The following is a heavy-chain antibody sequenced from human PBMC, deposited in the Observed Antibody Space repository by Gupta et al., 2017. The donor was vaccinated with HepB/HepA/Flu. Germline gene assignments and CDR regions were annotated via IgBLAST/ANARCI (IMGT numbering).Heavy chain of an antibody. CDR2: IKQDGSEK. Sequence: EVQLVESGGGLVQPGGSLRLSCAASGFPFSSYWMSWVRQAPGKGLEWVANIKQDGSEKYYVDAVKGRFTISRDNAKNSLYLQMNSLRDEDTAVYYCARGCGVVIRYFDYWGQGTLVTVSS. CDR1: GFPFSSYW. V-gene: IGHV3-7*01. CDR3: ARGCGVVIRYFDY. D-gene: IGHD3-3*01. J-gene: IGHJ4*02.